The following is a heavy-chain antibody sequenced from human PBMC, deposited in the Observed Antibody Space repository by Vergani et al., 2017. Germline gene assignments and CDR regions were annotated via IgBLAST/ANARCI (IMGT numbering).Heavy chain of an antibody. D-gene: IGHD3-22*01. Sequence: EVQLLESGGGLVQPGGSLRLSCAASGFTFSSYAMSWVRQAPGKGLEWVSAISGSGGSTYYADSVKGRFTISRDNSKNTLYLQMNSLRAEDTAVYYCAKRGTLYYYDSIGYYIILGKVTDWYFYRWDGGTLLTVSS. CDR1: GFTFSSYA. CDR3: AKRGTLYYYDSIGYYIILGKVTDWYFYR. V-gene: IGHV3-23*01. CDR2: ISGSGGST. J-gene: IGHJ2*01.